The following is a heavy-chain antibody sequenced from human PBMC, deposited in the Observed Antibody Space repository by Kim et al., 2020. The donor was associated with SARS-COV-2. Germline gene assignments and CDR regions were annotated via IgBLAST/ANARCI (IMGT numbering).Heavy chain of an antibody. CDR3: ARLRRRQQLVRCYYGMDV. Sequence: SETLSLTCTVSGGSISSSSYYWGWIRQPPGKGLEWIGSIYYSGSTYYNPSLKSRVTISVDTSKNQFSLKLSSVTAADTAVYYCARLRRRQQLVRCYYGMDVWGQGTTVTVSS. CDR2: IYYSGST. J-gene: IGHJ6*02. D-gene: IGHD6-13*01. CDR1: GGSISSSSYY. V-gene: IGHV4-39*01.